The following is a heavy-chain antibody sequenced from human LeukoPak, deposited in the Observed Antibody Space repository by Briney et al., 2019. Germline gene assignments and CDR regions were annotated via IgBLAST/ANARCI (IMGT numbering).Heavy chain of an antibody. D-gene: IGHD3-10*01. V-gene: IGHV1-8*03. Sequence: ASVKVSCKASGYTFTNYDINWVRQATGQGLEWMGYMNPNSGNSAYAQKFQGRVTITTDASISTAYMELSGLRSEDTALYCCAREVLHYWGQGTLVSVSS. CDR2: MNPNSGNS. J-gene: IGHJ4*02. CDR3: AREVLHY. CDR1: GYTFTNYD.